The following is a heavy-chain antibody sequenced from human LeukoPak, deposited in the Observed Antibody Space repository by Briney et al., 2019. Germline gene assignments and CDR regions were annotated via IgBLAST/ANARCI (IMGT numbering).Heavy chain of an antibody. V-gene: IGHV3-23*01. CDR3: AKDYRFYYMDV. CDR1: GFTFSNYA. Sequence: GGSLRLSCAASGFTFSNYAMSWVRQAPGKGLEWVSTLSGIGGITSYADSVKGRFTISRDNSKSTLYLQMNSLRAEDTAVYYCAKDYRFYYMDVWGKGTTVTVSS. J-gene: IGHJ6*03. CDR2: LSGIGGIT.